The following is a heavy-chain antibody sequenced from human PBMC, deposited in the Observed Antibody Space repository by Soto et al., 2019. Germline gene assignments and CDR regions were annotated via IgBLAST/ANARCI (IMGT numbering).Heavy chain of an antibody. CDR3: ARHDWNGVDY. J-gene: IGHJ4*02. Sequence: QMQLQESGPGLVKPSETLSLTCTVSGGSISRNSYYWGWIRQPPGKGLEWIGSIYYSGSTYYNPSLKSRVTISVGTSKNQFSLKLSFVTAAGTAVYYCARHDWNGVDYWGQGTLVTVSS. CDR2: IYYSGST. CDR1: GGSISRNSYY. D-gene: IGHD1-1*01. V-gene: IGHV4-39*01.